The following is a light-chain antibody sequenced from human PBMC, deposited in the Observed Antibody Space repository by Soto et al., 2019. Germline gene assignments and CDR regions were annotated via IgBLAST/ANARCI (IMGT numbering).Light chain of an antibody. CDR3: GAWENSLTVYV. J-gene: IGLJ1*01. CDR1: SSNIAANS. CDR2: DSD. Sequence: QSVLTQPPSVSAAPGQEVTIPCSGSSSNIAANSVSWYQHLPGTAPKLLIYDSDRRPSGIPARFSGSKSGTSATLGITGLQTGDEADYYCGAWENSLTVYVFGSGTKVTVL. V-gene: IGLV1-51*01.